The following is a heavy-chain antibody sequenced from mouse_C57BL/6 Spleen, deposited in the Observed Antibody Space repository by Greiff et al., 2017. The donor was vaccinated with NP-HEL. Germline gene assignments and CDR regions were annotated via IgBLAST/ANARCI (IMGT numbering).Heavy chain of an antibody. CDR1: GYTFTSYW. V-gene: IGHV1-69*01. CDR3: ARGYTNFRRGAMDY. Sequence: QVQLQQPGAELVMPGASVKLSCKASGYTFTSYWMHWVKQRPGQGLEWIGEIDPSDSYTNYNQKFKGKSTLTVDKSSSTAYMQLSSLTSEDSAVYYCARGYTNFRRGAMDYWGQGTSVTVSS. CDR2: IDPSDSYT. D-gene: IGHD2-5*01. J-gene: IGHJ4*01.